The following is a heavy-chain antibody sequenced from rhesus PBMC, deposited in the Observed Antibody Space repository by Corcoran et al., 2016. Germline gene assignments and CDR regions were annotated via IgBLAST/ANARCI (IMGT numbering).Heavy chain of an antibody. Sequence: QVQLQESGPGLVKPSETLSVTCAVSGGSLSSNYWSWLRPPPGKGLAWIGRIYGSGSRPTHNPSLKSRVTLSVDTSKDQLSLKLSSVTAADTAVYYCARHELFSHFSHKGDYWGQGVLVTVSS. V-gene: IGHV4S11*01. CDR2: IYGSGSRP. CDR3: ARHELFSHFSHKGDY. CDR1: GGSLSSNY. J-gene: IGHJ4*01. D-gene: IGHD4-11*01.